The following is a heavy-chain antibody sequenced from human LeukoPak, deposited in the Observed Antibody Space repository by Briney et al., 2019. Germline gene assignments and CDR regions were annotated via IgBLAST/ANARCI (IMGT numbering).Heavy chain of an antibody. J-gene: IGHJ6*03. V-gene: IGHV3-48*01. CDR2: ISSSSSTI. Sequence: GGSLRLSCAASGFTFSSYSMNWVRQAPGKGLEWVSYISSSSSTIYYADSVKGRFTISRDNAKNSLYLQMNSLRAEDTAVYYCAREPVYSSSWYTVYYYYYYYMDVWGKGTTVTISS. D-gene: IGHD6-13*01. CDR3: AREPVYSSSWYTVYYYYYYYMDV. CDR1: GFTFSSYS.